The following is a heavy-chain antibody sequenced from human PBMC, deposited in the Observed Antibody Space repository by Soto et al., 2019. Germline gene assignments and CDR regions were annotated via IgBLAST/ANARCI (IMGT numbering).Heavy chain of an antibody. V-gene: IGHV1-8*01. D-gene: IGHD5-18*01. CDR3: ARETDTSMVDY. CDR1: GYNFSAYY. J-gene: IGHJ4*02. CDR2: LNRRNGQT. Sequence: QVQLVQSGAEVKKPGASVKVSCQTSGYNFSAYYFNWVRQAAGQGPEWMGWLNRRNGQTGYVQKFRGRVTMTRDTSIATVYLELSRLTSEDTAIYFCARETDTSMVDYWGQGTLVTVSS.